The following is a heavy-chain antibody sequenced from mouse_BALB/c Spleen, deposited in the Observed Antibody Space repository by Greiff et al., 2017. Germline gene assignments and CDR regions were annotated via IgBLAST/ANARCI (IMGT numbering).Heavy chain of an antibody. CDR2: ISDGGSYT. CDR1: GFTFSDYY. J-gene: IGHJ3*01. V-gene: IGHV5-4*02. D-gene: IGHD4-1*01. CDR3: ARDWGAFAY. Sequence: EVKLVESGGGLVKPGGSLKLSCAASGFTFSDYYMYWVRQTPEKRLEWVATISDGGSYTYYPDSVKGRFTISRDNAKNTLYLQMSSLKSEDTAMYYCARDWGAFAYWGQGTLVTVSA.